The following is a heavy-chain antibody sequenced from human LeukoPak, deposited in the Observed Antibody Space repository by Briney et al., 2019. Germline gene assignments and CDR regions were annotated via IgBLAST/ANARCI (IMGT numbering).Heavy chain of an antibody. V-gene: IGHV3-30-3*01. Sequence: GGSLRLSCAASGFTFSSYAMHWVRQAPGKGLEWVAVISYDGNNKYFADSVKGRFTISRDNSKNTLYLQMNSLRAEDTAVYYCAGVGVAAATFDYWGQGTLVTVSS. CDR3: AGVGVAAATFDY. CDR1: GFTFSSYA. J-gene: IGHJ4*02. CDR2: ISYDGNNK. D-gene: IGHD6-13*01.